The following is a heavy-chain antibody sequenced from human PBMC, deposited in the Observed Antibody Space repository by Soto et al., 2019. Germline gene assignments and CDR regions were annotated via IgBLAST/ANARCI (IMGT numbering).Heavy chain of an antibody. J-gene: IGHJ4*02. V-gene: IGHV3-30-3*01. CDR1: GFTFSSYA. CDR2: ISYGGSNK. CDR3: ARKSRYYGSGSYDFEY. D-gene: IGHD3-10*01. Sequence: GGSLRLSCAASGFTFSSYAMHWVRQAPGKGLEWVAVISYGGSNKYYADSVKGRFTISRDNSKNTLYLQMNSLRAEDTAVYYSARKSRYYGSGSYDFEYWGQGTLVSVSS.